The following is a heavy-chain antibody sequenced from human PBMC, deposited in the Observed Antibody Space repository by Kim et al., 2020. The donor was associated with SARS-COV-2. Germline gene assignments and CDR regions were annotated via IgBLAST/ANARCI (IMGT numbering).Heavy chain of an antibody. Sequence: YNPSLKGHVTISVDTSKNDISQKLRSLTAADTAVYFCARYKNIGNLYYFDYWGQGALVTVSS. CDR3: ARYKNIGNLYYFDY. V-gene: IGHV4-59*10. D-gene: IGHD1-1*01. J-gene: IGHJ4*02.